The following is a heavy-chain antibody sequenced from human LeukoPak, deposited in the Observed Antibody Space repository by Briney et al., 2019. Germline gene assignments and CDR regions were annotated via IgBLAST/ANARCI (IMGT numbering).Heavy chain of an antibody. CDR1: GFTFSSYW. V-gene: IGHV3-74*01. J-gene: IGHJ4*02. CDR2: IISDGSST. CDR3: ARGAGLPGGY. D-gene: IGHD2-2*01. Sequence: GGSLRLSCAASGFTFSSYWMHWVRQAPGKGLVWVSRIISDGSSTSYADSVKGRFTISRDNAKNTLYLQMNSLRAEDTAVYYCARGAGLPGGYWGQGTLVTVSS.